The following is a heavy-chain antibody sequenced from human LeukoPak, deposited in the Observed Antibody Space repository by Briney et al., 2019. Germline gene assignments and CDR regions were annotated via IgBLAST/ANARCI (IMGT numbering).Heavy chain of an antibody. Sequence: GGSLRLSCGASGFTFSSYAMSWVRQAPGKGLEWVSGISGSGGSTYYADSVKGRFTISRDNSKNTLYLQMNSLRAEDTAVYYCAKEGSYYYDSSDYYYPFEYWGQGTLVTVSS. CDR3: AKEGSYYYDSSDYYYPFEY. CDR1: GFTFSSYA. J-gene: IGHJ4*02. D-gene: IGHD3-22*01. V-gene: IGHV3-23*01. CDR2: ISGSGGST.